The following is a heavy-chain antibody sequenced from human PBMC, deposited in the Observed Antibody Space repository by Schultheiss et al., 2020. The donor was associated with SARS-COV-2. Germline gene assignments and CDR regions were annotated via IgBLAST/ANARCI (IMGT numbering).Heavy chain of an antibody. Sequence: SETLSLTCTVSGGSISSGGYYWSWIRQHPGKGLEWIGYIYYSGNTYSNPSLKSRLSLSVDTSKNQFSLTLSSVTPADTAVYYCARDWGDSSVRFNYWGQGTLVTVSS. V-gene: IGHV4-31*03. CDR1: GGSISSGGYY. J-gene: IGHJ4*02. CDR2: IYYSGNT. D-gene: IGHD6-19*01. CDR3: ARDWGDSSVRFNY.